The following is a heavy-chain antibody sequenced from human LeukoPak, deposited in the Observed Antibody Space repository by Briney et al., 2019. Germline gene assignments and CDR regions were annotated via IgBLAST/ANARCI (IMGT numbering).Heavy chain of an antibody. Sequence: ASVKVSCKASGYTFTSYGISWVRQAPGQGLEWMGWISAYNGNTNYAQKLQGRVTMTTDTSTSTAYMELRSLRSDDTAVYYCARKVVVAATENWFDPRGQGTLVTVSS. CDR3: ARKVVVAATENWFDP. J-gene: IGHJ5*02. CDR2: ISAYNGNT. V-gene: IGHV1-18*01. CDR1: GYTFTSYG. D-gene: IGHD2-15*01.